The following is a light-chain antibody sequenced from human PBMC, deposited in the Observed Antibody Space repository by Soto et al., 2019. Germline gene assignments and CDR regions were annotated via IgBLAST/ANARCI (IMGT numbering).Light chain of an antibody. V-gene: IGLV2-18*01. CDR1: SSDVGTYNR. J-gene: IGLJ2*01. CDR2: EVN. Sequence: QSALTQPPSVSGSPGQAVTITCTGTSSDVGTYNRVSGYQRPPGTAPKLIIYEVNNRPSGVPDRFSGSKSGNTASLTISGIQDEDEADYHCSLYTTSSSRVVFGGGTKLTVL. CDR3: SLYTTSSSRVV.